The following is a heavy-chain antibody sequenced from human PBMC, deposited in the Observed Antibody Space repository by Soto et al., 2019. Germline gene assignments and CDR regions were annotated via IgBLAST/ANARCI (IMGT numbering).Heavy chain of an antibody. CDR2: IDPDNGRT. V-gene: IGHV1-46*03. CDR1: GYPFSNYH. J-gene: IGHJ4*02. Sequence: QVLLEQSGAEVRRPGASVKISCQASGYPFSNYHMHWVRQAPGQGLDWMGMIDPDNGRTKFAQSLQGRVTMTRDTSTNSVYMELRALKSEDTAIYFCTRMSRSFDYWGQGSHVTVSS. CDR3: TRMSRSFDY.